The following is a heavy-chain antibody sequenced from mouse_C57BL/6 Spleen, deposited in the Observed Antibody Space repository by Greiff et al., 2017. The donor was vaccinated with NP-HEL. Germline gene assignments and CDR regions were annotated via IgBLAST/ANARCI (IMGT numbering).Heavy chain of an antibody. V-gene: IGHV1-22*01. CDR2: INPNNGGT. D-gene: IGHD1-1*01. CDR1: GYTFTDYN. Sequence: EVQLQESGPELVKPGASVKMSCKASGYTFTDYNMHWVKQSHGKSLEWIGYINPNNGGTSYNQKFKGKATLTVNKSSSTAYMELRSLTSEDSAVYYCARSGYYYGSSPYFDYWGQGTTLTVSS. J-gene: IGHJ2*01. CDR3: ARSGYYYGSSPYFDY.